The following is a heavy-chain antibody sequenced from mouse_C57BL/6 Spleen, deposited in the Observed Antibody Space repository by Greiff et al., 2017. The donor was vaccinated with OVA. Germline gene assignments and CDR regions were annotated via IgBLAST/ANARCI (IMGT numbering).Heavy chain of an antibody. D-gene: IGHD1-1*01. CDR2: INPSNGGT. CDR3: ARYRAVVDYFDY. J-gene: IGHJ2*01. CDR1: GYTFTSYW. Sequence: QVQLKESGTELVKPGASVKMSCKASGYTFTSYWMHWVKQRPGQGLEWIGNINPSNGGTNYNEKFKSKATLTVDKSSSTAYMQLSSLTSEDSAVYYCARYRAVVDYFDYWGQGTTLTVSS. V-gene: IGHV1-53*01.